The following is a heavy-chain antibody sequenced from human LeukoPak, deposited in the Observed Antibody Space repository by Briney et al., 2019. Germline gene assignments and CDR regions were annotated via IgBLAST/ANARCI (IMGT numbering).Heavy chain of an antibody. Sequence: SETLSLTCTVSGGSISSSSYYWGWIRQPPGKGLEWIGSIYYSGSTYYNPSLKSRVTISVDTSKNQFSLKLSSVTAADTAVYYCARATYYGFWSGQYYFDYWGQGTLVTVSS. D-gene: IGHD3-3*01. CDR1: GGSISSSSYY. J-gene: IGHJ4*02. CDR3: ARATYYGFWSGQYYFDY. CDR2: IYYSGST. V-gene: IGHV4-39*07.